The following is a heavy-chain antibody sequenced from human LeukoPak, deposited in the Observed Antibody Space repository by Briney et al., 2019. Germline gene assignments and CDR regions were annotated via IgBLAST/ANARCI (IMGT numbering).Heavy chain of an antibody. Sequence: PSGTLSLTCGVSGGSITNTNYWTWIRQPPGKGLEWIGEVNLQGSTNYNPSLMGRVAIAVDTSENHISLQLTSVTAADTAVYYCAREGGPYRPLDYSGQGTLVTVSS. J-gene: IGHJ4*01. V-gene: IGHV4-4*02. CDR1: GGSITNTNY. CDR3: AREGGPYRPLDY. CDR2: VNLQGST.